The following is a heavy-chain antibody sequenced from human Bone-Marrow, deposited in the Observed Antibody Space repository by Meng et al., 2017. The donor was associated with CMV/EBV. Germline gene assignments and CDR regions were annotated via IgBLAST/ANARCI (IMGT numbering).Heavy chain of an antibody. CDR3: ARAVDDVRAFDV. V-gene: IGHV3-30*02. CDR1: GFTFSSYG. J-gene: IGHJ3*01. CDR2: IRYDGSNK. D-gene: IGHD1-1*01. Sequence: GESLKISCAASGFTFSSYGMHWVRQAPGKGLEWVAFIRYDGSNKYYADSVKGRFTISRDNSKNTLYLQMNSLRAEDTAVYYCARAVDDVRAFDVWGQGALVTVSS.